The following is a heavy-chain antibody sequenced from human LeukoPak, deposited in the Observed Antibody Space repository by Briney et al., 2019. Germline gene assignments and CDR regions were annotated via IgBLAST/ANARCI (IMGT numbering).Heavy chain of an antibody. CDR3: ARVSVGYSYGYDY. D-gene: IGHD5-18*01. CDR2: INSDGSST. Sequence: GGSLRLSCAASGFTFSSYWMHWVRQAPGKGLVWVSRINSDGSSTSYADSVKGRLTISRDNAKNTLYLQMNSLRAEDTAVYYCARVSVGYSYGYDYWGQGTLVTVSS. V-gene: IGHV3-74*01. J-gene: IGHJ4*02. CDR1: GFTFSSYW.